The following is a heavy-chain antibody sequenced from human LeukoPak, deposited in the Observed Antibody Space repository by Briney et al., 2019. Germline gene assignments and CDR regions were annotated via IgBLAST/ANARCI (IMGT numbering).Heavy chain of an antibody. CDR3: ARPVRGVNYYGMDV. CDR2: ISSSSSYI. D-gene: IGHD3-10*01. V-gene: IGHV3-21*01. CDR1: GFTFSSYS. J-gene: IGHJ6*04. Sequence: GGSLRLSCAASGFTFSSYSMNWVRQAPGKGLEWVSSISSSSSYIYYADSVKGRFTISRDNAKNSQYLQMNSLRAEDTAVYYCARPVRGVNYYGMDVWGKGTTVTVSS.